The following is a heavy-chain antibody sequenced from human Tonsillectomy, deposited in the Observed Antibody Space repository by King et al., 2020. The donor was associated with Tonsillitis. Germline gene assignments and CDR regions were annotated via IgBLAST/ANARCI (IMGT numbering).Heavy chain of an antibody. D-gene: IGHD3-10*01. Sequence: QLQESGPGLVKPSQTLSLTCTVSGGSIGSGGYYWSWIRQPPGKGLEWIGYIYYSGSTYYNPSLKSRVTISVDTSNHQFSLNLCSVTAADTAVYYCARDRHYYALDYWGQGTLVTVSS. CDR3: ARDRHYYALDY. CDR2: IYYSGST. V-gene: IGHV4-31*03. J-gene: IGHJ4*02. CDR1: GGSIGSGGYY.